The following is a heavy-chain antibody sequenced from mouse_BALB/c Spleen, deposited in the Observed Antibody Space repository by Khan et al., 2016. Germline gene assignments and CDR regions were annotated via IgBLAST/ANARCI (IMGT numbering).Heavy chain of an antibody. D-gene: IGHD1-1*01. CDR3: ARSRCSSLDY. CDR2: ISYSGST. CDR1: GYSITSDYA. J-gene: IGHJ2*01. Sequence: EVQLQESGPGLVKPSQSLSLTCTVTGYSITSDYAWNWIRQFPGNKLEWMGYISYSGSTSYNPSLKSRISITRDTSKNQFFLQLNSVTTEDTATYYCARSRCSSLDYWGQGTTLTVSS. V-gene: IGHV3-2*02.